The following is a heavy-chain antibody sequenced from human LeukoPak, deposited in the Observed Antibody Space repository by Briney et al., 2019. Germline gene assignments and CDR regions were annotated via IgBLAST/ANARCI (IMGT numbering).Heavy chain of an antibody. CDR3: ARVGARDAFDI. Sequence: GGSLRLSCAASGFTFSSYSMNWVRQAPGKGLEWVSSISSSSSYIYYADSVKGRFTISRDNAKNSPYLQMNSLRAEDTAVYYCARVGARDAFDIWGQGTMVTVSS. CDR1: GFTFSSYS. CDR2: ISSSSSYI. J-gene: IGHJ3*02. D-gene: IGHD1-26*01. V-gene: IGHV3-21*01.